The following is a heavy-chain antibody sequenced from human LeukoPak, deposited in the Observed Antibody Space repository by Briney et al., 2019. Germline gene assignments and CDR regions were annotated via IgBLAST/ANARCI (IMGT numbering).Heavy chain of an antibody. CDR1: GGSFSGYY. CDR3: ARHSSRYCSSTSCYTPPFDY. J-gene: IGHJ4*02. D-gene: IGHD2-2*02. CDR2: INHSGST. Sequence: SETLSLTCAVYGGSFSGYYWSWIRQPPGKGLEWIGEINHSGSTNYNPSLKSRVTISVDTSKNQFSLKLSSVTAADTAVYYCARHSSRYCSSTSCYTPPFDYWGQGTLVTVSS. V-gene: IGHV4-34*01.